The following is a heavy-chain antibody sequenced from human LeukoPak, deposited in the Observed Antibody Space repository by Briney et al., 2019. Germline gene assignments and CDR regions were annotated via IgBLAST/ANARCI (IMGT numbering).Heavy chain of an antibody. J-gene: IGHJ4*02. CDR1: GGTFSSYA. D-gene: IGHD2-2*02. V-gene: IGHV1-69*04. Sequence: EASVKVSCKASGGTFSSYAISWVRQAPGQGLEWMGTIIPIFGIANYAQKFQGRVTITADKSTSTAYMELSSLRSEDTAVYYCAREALYCSSTSCYTVIEGYYFDYWGQGTLVTVSS. CDR2: IIPIFGIA. CDR3: AREALYCSSTSCYTVIEGYYFDY.